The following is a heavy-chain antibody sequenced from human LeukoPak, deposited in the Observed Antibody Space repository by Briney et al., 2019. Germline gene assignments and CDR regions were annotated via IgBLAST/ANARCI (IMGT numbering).Heavy chain of an antibody. J-gene: IGHJ4*02. CDR1: GFIFSYYW. V-gene: IGHV3-7*01. Sequence: GGSLRLSCSASGFIFSYYWMSWVRQAPGKGLEWVANINPDGSVKYYVDSVKGRFTFFRDNAKNSLYLQMNSLTVEDTAVYYCARDHDNGFSWAYWGQGALVTVSS. CDR2: INPDGSVK. CDR3: ARDHDNGFSWAY. D-gene: IGHD3/OR15-3a*01.